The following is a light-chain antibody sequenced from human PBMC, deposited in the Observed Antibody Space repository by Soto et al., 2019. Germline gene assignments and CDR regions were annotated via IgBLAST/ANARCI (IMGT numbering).Light chain of an antibody. V-gene: IGKV2-24*01. CDR2: KVT. CDR3: MQATQHPFT. J-gene: IGKJ3*01. Sequence: DIVMTQTPLSSPVTLGQPASISCRSSQSLLHSNGNTYLSWLQQRPGQPPRLLIYKVTKRFSGVPDRFSSSGAGTDFTLKISRVEAEDAGVYYCMQATQHPFTFGPGTKVDIK. CDR1: QSLLHSNGNTY.